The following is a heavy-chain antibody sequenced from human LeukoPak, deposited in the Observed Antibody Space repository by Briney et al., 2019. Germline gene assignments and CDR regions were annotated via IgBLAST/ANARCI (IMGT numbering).Heavy chain of an antibody. CDR1: GFTFDDCA. Sequence: PSGRSLRLSCAASGFTFDDCAMHWVRQAPGKGLEWVSGISWNSGSIGYADSVKGRFTISRDNAKNSLYLQMNSLRAEDTAVYFCARGGYFSFDYWGQGTLVTVSS. D-gene: IGHD2/OR15-2a*01. CDR3: ARGGYFSFDY. V-gene: IGHV3-9*01. CDR2: ISWNSGSI. J-gene: IGHJ4*02.